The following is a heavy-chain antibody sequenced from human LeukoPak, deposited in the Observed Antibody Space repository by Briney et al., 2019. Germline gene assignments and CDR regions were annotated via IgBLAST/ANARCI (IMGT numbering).Heavy chain of an antibody. CDR1: GDSVSSNSVA. D-gene: IGHD2-21*01. CDR2: TYYLSKWYN. V-gene: IGHV6-1*01. J-gene: IGHJ2*01. Sequence: KSSQTLSLTCAVSGDSVSSNSVAWSWIRQSPSRGLEWLGRTYYLSKWYNEYAVSVKSRITINADTSRNQFFLQLISVTTEDTALYFCARWHHSGRHFDLWGRGTLVTVSS. CDR3: ARWHHSGRHFDL.